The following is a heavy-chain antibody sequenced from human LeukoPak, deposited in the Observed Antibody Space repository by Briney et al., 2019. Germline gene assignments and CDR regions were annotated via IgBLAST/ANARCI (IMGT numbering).Heavy chain of an antibody. CDR2: INPNSGGT. Sequence: ASVKVSCKASGYTFTGYYMHWVRQAPGQGLEWMGRINPNSGGTNYAQKFQGRVTMTGDTSISTAYMELSRLRSDDTAVYYCARGFFRWELLLRAPRHEYFQHWGQGTLVTVSS. J-gene: IGHJ1*01. CDR1: GYTFTGYY. CDR3: ARGFFRWELLLRAPRHEYFQH. D-gene: IGHD1-26*01. V-gene: IGHV1-2*06.